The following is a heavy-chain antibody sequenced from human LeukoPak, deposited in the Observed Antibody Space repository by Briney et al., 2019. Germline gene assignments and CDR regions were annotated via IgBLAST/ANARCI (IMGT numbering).Heavy chain of an antibody. J-gene: IGHJ6*02. CDR1: GYTFTSYG. CDR2: ISAYNGNT. V-gene: IGHV1-18*01. Sequence: ASVKVSCTASGYTFTSYGISWVRQAPGQGLEWMGWISAYNGNTNYAQKLQGRVTMTTDTSTSTAYMELRSPRSDDTAVYYCARVDDILTGYRGMDVWGQGTTVTVSS. CDR3: ARVDDILTGYRGMDV. D-gene: IGHD3-9*01.